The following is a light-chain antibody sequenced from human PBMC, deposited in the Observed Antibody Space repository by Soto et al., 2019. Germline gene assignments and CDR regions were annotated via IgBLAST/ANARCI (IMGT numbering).Light chain of an antibody. CDR2: DVN. CDR1: SSDVAGYDY. Sequence: QSVLTQPRSVSGSPGQSVAISCTGTSSDVAGYDYVSWYQQHPGKAPKLMIYDVNKRPSGVPDRFSGSKSGNTASLTISGLQAEVEADYYCCSFAGSFYVFGAGTKVTVL. CDR3: CSFAGSFYV. V-gene: IGLV2-11*01. J-gene: IGLJ1*01.